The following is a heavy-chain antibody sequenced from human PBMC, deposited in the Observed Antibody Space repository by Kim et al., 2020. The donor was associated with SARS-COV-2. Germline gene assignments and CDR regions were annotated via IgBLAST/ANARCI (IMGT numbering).Heavy chain of an antibody. Sequence: ASVKVSCKASGYTFTSYYMHWVRQAPGQGLEWMGIINPSGGSTSYAQKFQGRVTMTRDTSTSTVYMELSSLRSEDTAVYYCARVCRYYDFWSGSPSDGMDVWGQGTTVTVSS. CDR2: INPSGGST. CDR1: GYTFTSYY. D-gene: IGHD3-3*01. CDR3: ARVCRYYDFWSGSPSDGMDV. J-gene: IGHJ6*02. V-gene: IGHV1-46*01.